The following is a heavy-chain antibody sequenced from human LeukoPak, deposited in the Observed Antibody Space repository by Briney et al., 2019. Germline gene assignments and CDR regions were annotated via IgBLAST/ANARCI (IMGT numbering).Heavy chain of an antibody. CDR3: AREAAVAGIHPHDY. Sequence: TGGSLRLSCAASGFTFSSYWMSWVRQAPGKGLEWVANIKQDGSEKYYVDSVKGRFTISRDNAKNSLYLQMNSLRAKDTAVYYCAREAAVAGIHPHDYWGQGTLVTVSS. J-gene: IGHJ4*02. D-gene: IGHD6-19*01. CDR2: IKQDGSEK. CDR1: GFTFSSYW. V-gene: IGHV3-7*01.